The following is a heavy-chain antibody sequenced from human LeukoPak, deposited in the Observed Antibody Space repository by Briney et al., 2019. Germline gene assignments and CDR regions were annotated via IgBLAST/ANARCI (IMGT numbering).Heavy chain of an antibody. CDR1: GFTFSNYA. J-gene: IGHJ4*02. V-gene: IGHV3-23*01. D-gene: IGHD6-19*01. CDR2: IGESGSTT. CDR3: ARQWLVKG. Sequence: GGSLRLSCVVSGFTFSNYAMNWVRQAPGKGLEWVSSIGESGSTTDYADSVRGRFTISRDNSRNTLSLQMNSLRAEDTAVCYCARQWLVKGWGQGTLVTVSS.